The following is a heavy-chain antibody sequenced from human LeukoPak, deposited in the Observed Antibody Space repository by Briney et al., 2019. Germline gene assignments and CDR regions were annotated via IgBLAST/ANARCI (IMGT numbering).Heavy chain of an antibody. D-gene: IGHD2-15*01. J-gene: IGHJ4*02. V-gene: IGHV3-48*03. CDR2: ISSSGSTI. CDR3: AREGGYCYGRSCRYFDS. CDR1: GFTFSSYE. Sequence: GGSLRLSCAASGFTFSSYEMTWVRQAPGKGLEWVSYISSSGSTIYYADSVKGRFTISRDNAKNSLYLQLNSLRAEDTAVYYCAREGGYCYGRSCRYFDSWGQGTLVTVSS.